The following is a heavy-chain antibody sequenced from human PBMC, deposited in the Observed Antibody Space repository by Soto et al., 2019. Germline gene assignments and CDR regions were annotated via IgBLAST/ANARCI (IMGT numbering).Heavy chain of an antibody. J-gene: IGHJ5*01. V-gene: IGHV5-10-1*01. CDR1: GYNFPGYW. CDR3: VRVPIGHSDDSGYSDS. D-gene: IGHD3-22*01. CDR2: IAPADSYT. Sequence: LKISCTASGYNFPGYWIGWVRQMPGKGLEWVGRIAPADSYTNYSPSFRGHVTMSVDRSTSTAYLQWGSLKASDTAMYYCVRVPIGHSDDSGYSDSWGQGTQVTVSS.